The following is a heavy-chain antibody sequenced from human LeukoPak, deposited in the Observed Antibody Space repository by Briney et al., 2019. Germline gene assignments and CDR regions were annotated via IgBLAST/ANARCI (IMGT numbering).Heavy chain of an antibody. CDR1: GFTFSSYS. D-gene: IGHD4-23*01. CDR3: ARSRQTTVVTPALN. Sequence: KTGGSLRLSCAASGFTFSSYSMNWVRQAPGKGLEWVSSISSSSSYIYYADSAKGRFTISRDNAKNSLYLQMNSLRAEDTAVYYCARSRQTTVVTPALNRGQGTLVTVSS. CDR2: ISSSSSYI. V-gene: IGHV3-21*01. J-gene: IGHJ4*02.